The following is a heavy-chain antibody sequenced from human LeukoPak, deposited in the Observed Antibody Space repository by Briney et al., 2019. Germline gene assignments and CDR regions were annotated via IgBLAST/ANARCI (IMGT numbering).Heavy chain of an antibody. CDR3: ARGSSSRYEGFDY. D-gene: IGHD6-13*01. Sequence: GGSLRLSCAASGFTFSSYWMHWVRQAPGKGLVWVSRINSDGSSTSYADSVKGRFAISRDNAKNTLYLQMNSLRAEDTAVYYCARGSSSRYEGFDYWGQGTLVTVSS. J-gene: IGHJ4*02. V-gene: IGHV3-74*01. CDR1: GFTFSSYW. CDR2: INSDGSST.